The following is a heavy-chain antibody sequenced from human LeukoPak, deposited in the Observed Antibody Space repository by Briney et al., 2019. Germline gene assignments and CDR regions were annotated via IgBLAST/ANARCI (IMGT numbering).Heavy chain of an antibody. CDR1: GGSISSSSYY. CDR3: ASRSSVAASGPG. D-gene: IGHD2-15*01. CDR2: IYYSGST. J-gene: IGHJ4*02. V-gene: IGHV4-39*07. Sequence: SETLSLTCTVSGGSISSSSYYWGWIRQPPGKGLEWIGSIYYSGSTYYNPSLKSRVTISVDTSKNQFSLKLSSVTAADTAVYYCASRSSVAASGPGWGQGTLVTVSS.